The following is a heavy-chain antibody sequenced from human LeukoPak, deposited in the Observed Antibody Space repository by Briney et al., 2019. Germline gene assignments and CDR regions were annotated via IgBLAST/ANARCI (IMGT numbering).Heavy chain of an antibody. D-gene: IGHD6-13*01. Sequence: GGSLRLSCAASGFTFSSYDMHWVRQATGKGLEWDSAIGTAGDTYYPGSVKGRFTISRENAKNSLYHQMNSLRAGDTAVYYCARDSAAAGFDPWGQGTLVTVSS. CDR3: ARDSAAAGFDP. CDR1: GFTFSSYD. J-gene: IGHJ5*02. V-gene: IGHV3-13*01. CDR2: IGTAGDT.